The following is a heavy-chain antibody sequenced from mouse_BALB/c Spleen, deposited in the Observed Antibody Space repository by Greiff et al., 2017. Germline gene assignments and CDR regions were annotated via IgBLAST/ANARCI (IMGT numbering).Heavy chain of an antibody. J-gene: IGHJ3*01. Sequence: EVQRVESGGGLVKPGGSLKLSCAASGFAFSSYDMSWVRQTPEKRLEWVAYISSGGGSTYYPDTVKGRFTISRDNVKNTLYLQMSSLKSEDTAMYYFARHGNYEWFAYWGQGTLVTVSA. D-gene: IGHD2-1*01. CDR2: ISSGGGST. V-gene: IGHV5-12-1*01. CDR1: GFAFSSYD. CDR3: ARHGNYEWFAY.